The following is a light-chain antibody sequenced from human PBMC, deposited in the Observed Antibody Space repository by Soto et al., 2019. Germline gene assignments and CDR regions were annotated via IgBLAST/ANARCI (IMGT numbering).Light chain of an antibody. CDR2: EVS. CDR3: SSYTSSNTLV. CDR1: SSDVGAYNY. J-gene: IGLJ2*01. V-gene: IGLV2-14*01. Sequence: QSVLTQPASVSGSPGQSITIAWTETSSDVGAYNYVSWYQQHPGKAPKLMIFEVSDRPSGVSNRFSGSKSGNTASLTISGLQAEDEADYYCSSYTSSNTLVFGGGTKLTVL.